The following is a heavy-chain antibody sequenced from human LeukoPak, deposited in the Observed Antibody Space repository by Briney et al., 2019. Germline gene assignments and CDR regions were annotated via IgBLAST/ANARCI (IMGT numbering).Heavy chain of an antibody. J-gene: IGHJ4*02. CDR1: GFSFKTYA. V-gene: IGHV3-30*04. CDR2: VSNDAYNK. CDR3: ARDFSGASRIDY. Sequence: GGSLRLSCAASGFSFKTYAMHWVRQAPGKGLEWVAVVSNDAYNKYYADSVKGRFTISRGNSKNTLYLQMNSLRAEDTAVYYCARDFSGASRIDYWGQGTLVTVSS. D-gene: IGHD1-26*01.